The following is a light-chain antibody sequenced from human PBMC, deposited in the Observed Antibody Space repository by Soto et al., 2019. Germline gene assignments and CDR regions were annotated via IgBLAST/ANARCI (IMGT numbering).Light chain of an antibody. Sequence: DIQMTQSPSTLSESVGDRVTITCRASQSISSWLAWYQQKPGRAPKVLIFDASSLESGVPSRFSGSGSATEFTLTISSLQPDDFATYYCQQYTTYPWTFGQGTKVDI. J-gene: IGKJ1*01. CDR3: QQYTTYPWT. CDR1: QSISSW. V-gene: IGKV1-5*01. CDR2: DAS.